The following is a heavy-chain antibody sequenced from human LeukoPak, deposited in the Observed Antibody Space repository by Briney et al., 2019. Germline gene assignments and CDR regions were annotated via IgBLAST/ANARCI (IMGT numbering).Heavy chain of an antibody. Sequence: GGSLRLSRAASGFTFSSYSMNWVRQAPGKGLEWVSSTSSSINYIYYAGSVKGRFTISRDNAKNSLYLQMNSLRAEDTAVYYCARDLYHYDFWSGPDYWGQGTLVTVSS. CDR3: ARDLYHYDFWSGPDY. CDR2: TSSSINYI. J-gene: IGHJ4*02. V-gene: IGHV3-21*01. D-gene: IGHD3-3*01. CDR1: GFTFSSYS.